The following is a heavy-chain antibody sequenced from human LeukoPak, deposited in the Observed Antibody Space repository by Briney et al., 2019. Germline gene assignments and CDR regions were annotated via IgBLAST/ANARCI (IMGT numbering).Heavy chain of an antibody. CDR1: GYTFTDYL. J-gene: IGHJ6*03. CDR2: ISPYNGDT. V-gene: IGHV1-18*01. CDR3: ARETRPGYSGYDLFGYYYYYYMDV. D-gene: IGHD5-12*01. Sequence: ASVKVSCKASGYTFTDYLINWMRQAPGQGVEWMGWISPYNGDTNYEQKFQGRVTMNTDTSTGTAYMELRSLRSDDTAMYFCARETRPGYSGYDLFGYYYYYYMDVWGKGTTVTVSS.